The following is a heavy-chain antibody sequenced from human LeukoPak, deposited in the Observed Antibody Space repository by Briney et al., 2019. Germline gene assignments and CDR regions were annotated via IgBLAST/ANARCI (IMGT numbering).Heavy chain of an antibody. J-gene: IGHJ4*02. CDR1: GGSVSTYY. V-gene: IGHV4-59*02. CDR3: ASTSGYCSGGNCYSAFDY. D-gene: IGHD2-15*01. CDR2: IYYSGST. Sequence: SETLSLTCTVSGGSVSTYYWNWIRQPPGKGLEWIGYIYYSGSTNYNPSLKSRLTISVDASNNQFSLKLSSVTAADTAVYYCASTSGYCSGGNCYSAFDYWGQGTLVTVSS.